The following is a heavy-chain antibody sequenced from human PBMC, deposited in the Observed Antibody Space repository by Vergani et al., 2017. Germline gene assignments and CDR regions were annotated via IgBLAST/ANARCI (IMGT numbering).Heavy chain of an antibody. CDR3: ANDGYSYGYKRVYYYGMDV. J-gene: IGHJ6*02. CDR2: INHSGST. CDR1: GGSFSGYY. Sequence: QVQLQQWGAGLLKPSETLSLTCAVYGGSFSGYYWSWIRQPPGKGLEWIGEINHSGSTNYNPSLKSRVTISVDTSKNQFSLKLSSVTAADTAVYYCANDGYSYGYKRVYYYGMDVWGQGP. D-gene: IGHD5-18*01. V-gene: IGHV4-34*01.